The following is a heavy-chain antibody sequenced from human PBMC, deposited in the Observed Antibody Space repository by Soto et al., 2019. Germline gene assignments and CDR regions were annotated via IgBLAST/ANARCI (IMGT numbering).Heavy chain of an antibody. J-gene: IGHJ4*02. Sequence: QITLKESGPTLVKPTQTLTLTCSFSGFSLSSVGVGVGWIRQPPGKALEWLALIYWDDDKRYSPSLKSRLTSTKDTSKNQVVLTMTSSDPVDTATYYCAHTLDWGEGRFDYWGRGTLVTVSS. CDR1: GFSLSSVGVG. D-gene: IGHD7-27*01. V-gene: IGHV2-5*02. CDR3: AHTLDWGEGRFDY. CDR2: IYWDDDK.